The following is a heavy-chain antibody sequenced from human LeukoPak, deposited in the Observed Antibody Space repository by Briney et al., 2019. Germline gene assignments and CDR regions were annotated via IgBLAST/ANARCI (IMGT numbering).Heavy chain of an antibody. CDR2: TVGIGPDT. D-gene: IGHD2-15*01. CDR1: GFPFTNYA. Sequence: GGSLRLSCAASGFPFTNYAMTWVRQAPGKGLEWVAATVGIGPDTYHADSVKGRFTISRDNSKNILYLQMNSLRVEDTAVYYCTKASAARCIGVFCYPFDHWGQGTLVTVSS. J-gene: IGHJ4*02. V-gene: IGHV3-23*01. CDR3: TKASAARCIGVFCYPFDH.